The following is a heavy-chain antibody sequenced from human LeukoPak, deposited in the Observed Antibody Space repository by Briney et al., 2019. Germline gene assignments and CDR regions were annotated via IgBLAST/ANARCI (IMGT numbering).Heavy chain of an antibody. Sequence: PGRSLRLSCAASGFTFSSYAMHWVRQAPGKGLEWVAVISYDGSNKYYADSVKGRFTISRDNSKNTLYLQMNSLRAEDTAVYYCASTIAAAGIGDYWGQGTLVTVSS. CDR1: GFTFSSYA. J-gene: IGHJ4*02. CDR3: ASTIAAAGIGDY. CDR2: ISYDGSNK. D-gene: IGHD6-13*01. V-gene: IGHV3-30*04.